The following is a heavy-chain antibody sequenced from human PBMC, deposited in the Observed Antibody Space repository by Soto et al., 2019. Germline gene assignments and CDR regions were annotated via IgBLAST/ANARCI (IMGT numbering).Heavy chain of an antibody. CDR2: IYPGDSDT. CDR3: ARHQPPNCGGDCYSTHKPTYYFDY. D-gene: IGHD2-21*02. CDR1: GYSFTSYW. J-gene: IGHJ4*02. Sequence: GESLKISCKGSGYSFTSYWIGWVRQMPGKGLEWMGIIYPGDSDTRYSPSFQGQVTISADKSISTAYLQWSSLKASDTAMYYCARHQPPNCGGDCYSTHKPTYYFDYWGQGTLVTVSS. V-gene: IGHV5-51*01.